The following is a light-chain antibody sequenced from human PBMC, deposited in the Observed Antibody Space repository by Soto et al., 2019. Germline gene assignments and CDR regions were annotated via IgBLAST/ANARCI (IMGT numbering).Light chain of an antibody. CDR3: SSYTTSSPHVL. V-gene: IGLV2-14*03. CDR1: SSDVGGYNY. J-gene: IGLJ2*01. CDR2: DVS. Sequence: QSALTQPASVSGSPGQSITISCTGTSSDVGGYNYVSWYQQHPGKGPKLMIYDVSYRPSGVSNRFSGSKSGNTASLTISGRRAEDEADYYCSSYTTSSPHVLFGGGTQLTVL.